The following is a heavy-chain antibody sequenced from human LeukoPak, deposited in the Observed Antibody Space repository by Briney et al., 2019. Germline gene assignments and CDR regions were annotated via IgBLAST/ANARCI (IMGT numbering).Heavy chain of an antibody. CDR1: GGSISGYY. J-gene: IGHJ4*02. Sequence: SETLSLTCTVSGGSISGYYWSWIRQPPGKGLEWVGYVYFTGSGNYNPSLKSRVTISVDTSKNQFSLKLRSLTAADTAVYYCTRHGTHSGYGTYFYPDYWGQGTQVTVSS. V-gene: IGHV4-59*08. CDR3: TRHGTHSGYGTYFYPDY. D-gene: IGHD3-22*01. CDR2: VYFTGSG.